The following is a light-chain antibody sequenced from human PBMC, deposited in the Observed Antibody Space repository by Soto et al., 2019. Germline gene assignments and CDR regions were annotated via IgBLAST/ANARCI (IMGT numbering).Light chain of an antibody. J-gene: IGKJ2*01. CDR2: GAS. CDR3: QQYSNWPRT. V-gene: IGKV3-15*01. Sequence: ETLMTQSPATLSVSPGERATLSCRASQSVGTNLAWFQQKPGQPPRLLIYGASTRATDTPARFSGSGSGTEFTLNISSLQSEDCAVYYCQQYSNWPRTFGQGTKLESK. CDR1: QSVGTN.